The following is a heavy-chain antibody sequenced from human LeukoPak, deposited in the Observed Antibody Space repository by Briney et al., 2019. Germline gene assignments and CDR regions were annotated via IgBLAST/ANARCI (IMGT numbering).Heavy chain of an antibody. CDR3: ARGLGSGLTTSYYFDF. CDR2: MNPNSGNT. J-gene: IGHJ4*02. CDR1: GHTFTSYD. D-gene: IGHD3-10*01. Sequence: ASVEVSCKASGHTFTSYDINWVRQASGQGLEWMGWMNPNSGNTGYAQKFQDRVTMTSDTSISTAYMELSSLSSEDTAVYYCARGLGSGLTTSYYFDFWGQGTLVTVSS. V-gene: IGHV1-8*01.